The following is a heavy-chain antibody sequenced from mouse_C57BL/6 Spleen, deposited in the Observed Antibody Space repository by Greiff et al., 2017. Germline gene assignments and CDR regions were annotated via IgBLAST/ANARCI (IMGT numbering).Heavy chain of an antibody. CDR1: GYTFTSYG. J-gene: IGHJ3*01. Sequence: QVQLKESGAELARPGASVKLSCKASGYTFTSYGISWVKQRTGQGLEWIGEIYPRSGNTYYNEKFKGKATLTADKSSSTAYMELRSLTSEDSAVYFCARSDFYGNSFAYWGQGTLVTVSA. V-gene: IGHV1-81*01. D-gene: IGHD2-1*01. CDR3: ARSDFYGNSFAY. CDR2: IYPRSGNT.